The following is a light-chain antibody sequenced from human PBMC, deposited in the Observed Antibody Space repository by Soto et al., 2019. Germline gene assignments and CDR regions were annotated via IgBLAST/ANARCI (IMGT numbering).Light chain of an antibody. Sequence: DIQMTQSPSTVSASVGDRVTITCRASQSISSWLAWYQQKPGKAPKLLIQKASSLESGVPSRFSGSGSGTEFTLAISSLQPDDFATYYCHQYSIFSLTFGGGTKVEIK. V-gene: IGKV1-5*03. CDR2: KAS. CDR3: HQYSIFSLT. J-gene: IGKJ4*01. CDR1: QSISSW.